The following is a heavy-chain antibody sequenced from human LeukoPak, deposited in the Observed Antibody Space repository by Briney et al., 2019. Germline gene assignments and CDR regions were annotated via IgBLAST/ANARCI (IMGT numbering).Heavy chain of an antibody. CDR3: ARRRYYDSSGYYYDY. D-gene: IGHD3-22*01. CDR1: GGSISSGDYY. Sequence: TLSLTCTVSGGSISSGDYYWSWIRQPPGKGLEWIGYIYYSGSTYYNPSLKSRVTISVDTSKNQFSLKLSSVTAADTAVYYCARRRYYDSSGYYYDYWGQGTLVTVSS. CDR2: IYYSGST. V-gene: IGHV4-30-4*08. J-gene: IGHJ4*02.